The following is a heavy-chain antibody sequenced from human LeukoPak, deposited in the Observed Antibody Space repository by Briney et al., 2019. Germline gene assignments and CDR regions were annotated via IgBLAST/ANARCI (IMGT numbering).Heavy chain of an antibody. D-gene: IGHD5-12*01. Sequence: ASVKVSCKASGYTFTNYYIHWVRQAPGQRLEWMGMINPSGGTTSYAQKFQGRLTMTRDASTSTVYMELSSLRSEDTAVYYCARALIYSGYTYYFDYWGQGTLVTVFS. J-gene: IGHJ4*02. V-gene: IGHV1-46*01. CDR1: GYTFTNYY. CDR3: ARALIYSGYTYYFDY. CDR2: INPSGGTT.